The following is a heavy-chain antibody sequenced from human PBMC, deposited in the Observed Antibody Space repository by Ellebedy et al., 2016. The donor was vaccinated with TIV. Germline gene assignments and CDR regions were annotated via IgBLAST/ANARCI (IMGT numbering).Heavy chain of an antibody. Sequence: PGGSLRLSCAASGLPFKTYSMNWVRQAPGKGLEWVSYISLTGTIYYADSVKGRFTISRDTDKNSLFLQVNRLRDEDTSVYYCARSVGPLDYWGQGTLVTVSS. CDR3: ARSVGPLDY. V-gene: IGHV3-48*02. CDR2: ISLTGTI. D-gene: IGHD2-15*01. CDR1: GLPFKTYS. J-gene: IGHJ4*02.